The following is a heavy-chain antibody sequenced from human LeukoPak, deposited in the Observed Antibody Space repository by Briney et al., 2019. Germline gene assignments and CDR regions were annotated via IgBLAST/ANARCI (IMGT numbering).Heavy chain of an antibody. CDR2: IYYSGST. CDR1: GGSISSYY. D-gene: IGHD4-11*01. CDR3: ARLGPTTVTTFLDY. V-gene: IGHV4-59*08. J-gene: IGHJ4*02. Sequence: SETLSLTCSVSGGSISSYYWSWIRQPPGKGLEWIGYIYYSGSTNYNPSLKSRVTISVDTSKNQFSLKLSSVTAADTAMYYCARLGPTTVTTFLDYWGQGTLVTVSS.